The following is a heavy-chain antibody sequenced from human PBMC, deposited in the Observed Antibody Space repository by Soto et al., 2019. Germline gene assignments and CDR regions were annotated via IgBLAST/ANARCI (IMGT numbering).Heavy chain of an antibody. CDR3: ARRDCSGGTCYYY. D-gene: IGHD2-15*01. V-gene: IGHV4-39*01. CDR2: IYYSGST. Sequence: QLQLRESGPGLVKPSETLSLTCTVSGASISSYNYYWDWIRQPPGKGLEWIGSIYYSGSTNYNPSLKSRVTISADTSNNQFSLKLSSVTATDTAVYYCARRDCSGGTCYYYWGQGTLVTVSS. CDR1: GASISSYNYY. J-gene: IGHJ4*02.